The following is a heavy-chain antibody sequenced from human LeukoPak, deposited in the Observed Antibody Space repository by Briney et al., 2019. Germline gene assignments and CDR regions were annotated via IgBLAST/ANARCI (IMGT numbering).Heavy chain of an antibody. CDR1: GFTFSSYG. Sequence: GGSLRLSCAASGFTFSSYGMHWVRQAPGKGLEWVAVIWYDGSNKYYADSVKGRFTISRDNSKNTLYLQMSNLRAEDTAVFYCARESLISAGNYFDSWGQGTLVTVSS. D-gene: IGHD2-15*01. CDR3: ARESLISAGNYFDS. CDR2: IWYDGSNK. V-gene: IGHV3-33*01. J-gene: IGHJ4*02.